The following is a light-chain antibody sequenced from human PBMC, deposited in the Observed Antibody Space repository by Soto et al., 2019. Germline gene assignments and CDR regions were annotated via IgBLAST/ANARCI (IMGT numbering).Light chain of an antibody. CDR1: QSVSSN. Sequence: ELVMTQSPATLSVSPGERATLSCRASQSVSSNLAWYQQKPGQAPRLLIYGASTRATGIPARFSGSGSGTEFTLTISSLQSEDFAVYYCQQYNNWPKTFGQGTKVDNK. J-gene: IGKJ1*01. V-gene: IGKV3-15*01. CDR3: QQYNNWPKT. CDR2: GAS.